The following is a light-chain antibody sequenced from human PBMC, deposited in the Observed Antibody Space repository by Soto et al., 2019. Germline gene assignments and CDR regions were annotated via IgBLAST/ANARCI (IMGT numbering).Light chain of an antibody. CDR2: DVS. CDR3: SSYSSSGTLYV. J-gene: IGLJ1*01. Sequence: QSALTQPASVSGSPGQSITISCTGPSSDVGDYNYVAWYQQHPDKAPKLMIFDVSSRPSGVSNRFSGSKSGSTASLTISGLQAEDEADYFCSSYSSSGTLYVFGTGTKVTVL. CDR1: SSDVGDYNY. V-gene: IGLV2-14*03.